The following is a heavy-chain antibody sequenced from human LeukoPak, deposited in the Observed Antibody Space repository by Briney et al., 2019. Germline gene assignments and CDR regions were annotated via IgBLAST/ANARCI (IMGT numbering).Heavy chain of an antibody. CDR3: ARASEYYDSSGYYGWYFDL. Sequence: RPGGSLRLSCAASGYTFDDYGMSWVRQAPGKGLEWVSGINWNGGSTGYADSVKGRFTISRDKAKNSLYLQMNSLRAEDTALYYCARASEYYDSSGYYGWYFDLWGRGTLVSLSS. J-gene: IGHJ2*01. CDR1: GYTFDDYG. D-gene: IGHD3-22*01. V-gene: IGHV3-20*04. CDR2: INWNGGST.